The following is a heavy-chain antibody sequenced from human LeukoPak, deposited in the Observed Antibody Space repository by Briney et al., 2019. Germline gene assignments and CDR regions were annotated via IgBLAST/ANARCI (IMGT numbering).Heavy chain of an antibody. Sequence: GGSLRLSCTASGFTFGDYAMSWVRQAPGKGLEWVGFIRSEAYGGTTEYATSVKGRFTISRDDSKSIAYLQMNSLKTEDTAVYYCTCMGDSSGCYVDYGGQGTLVTVSS. J-gene: IGHJ4*02. CDR1: GFTFGDYA. CDR3: TCMGDSSGCYVDY. D-gene: IGHD3-22*01. V-gene: IGHV3-49*04. CDR2: IRSEAYGGTT.